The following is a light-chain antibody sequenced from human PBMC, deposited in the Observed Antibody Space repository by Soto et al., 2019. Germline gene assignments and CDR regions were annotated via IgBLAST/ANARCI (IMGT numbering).Light chain of an antibody. V-gene: IGKV3-20*01. CDR1: QSVTNNY. CDR3: QQYDNSLYT. J-gene: IGKJ2*01. Sequence: EIVLTQSPGTLSLSPGERATLSCRASQSVTNNYLAWYQQKPGQAPRLLIYGISSRDTGIPDRFSGSGSGTDFTLTISRLEPEDFAVYYCQQYDNSLYTFGQGTKLEIK. CDR2: GIS.